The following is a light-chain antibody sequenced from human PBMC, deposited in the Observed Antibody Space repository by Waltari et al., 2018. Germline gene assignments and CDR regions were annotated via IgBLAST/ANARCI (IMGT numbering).Light chain of an antibody. CDR3: SSYTSSSTWV. CDR1: SSDVGGYNY. Sequence: QSALTQPAPVSGSPGQSITISCTGTSSDVGGYNYVSWYQQHPGKAPKLMIYDVTKWPSGVSNRFSGSKSGNTASLTISGLQAEDEADYYCSSYTSSSTWVFGGGTKLTVL. V-gene: IGLV2-14*01. J-gene: IGLJ3*02. CDR2: DVT.